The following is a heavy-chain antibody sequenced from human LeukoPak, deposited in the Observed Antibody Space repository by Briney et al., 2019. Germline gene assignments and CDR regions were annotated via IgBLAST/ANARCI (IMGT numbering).Heavy chain of an antibody. Sequence: GESLKISCQGSAYIFSNYWIGWVRQMPGKGLEWMGIIYPGDSGTRYSPSFQGQVTISADKSISTAYLQWSSLKASDTAMYYCARRSSGYYYFDYWGQGTLVTVSS. CDR1: AYIFSNYW. V-gene: IGHV5-51*01. D-gene: IGHD6-19*01. CDR3: ARRSSGYYYFDY. CDR2: IYPGDSGT. J-gene: IGHJ4*02.